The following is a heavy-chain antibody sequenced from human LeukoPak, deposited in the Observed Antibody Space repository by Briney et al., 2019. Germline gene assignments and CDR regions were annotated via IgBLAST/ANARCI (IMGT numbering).Heavy chain of an antibody. J-gene: IGHJ4*02. CDR1: GYTFTSYG. CDR2: ISAYNGNT. D-gene: IGHD3-16*01. CDR3: ARVRYDYVWGSYCAFDY. V-gene: IGHV1-18*01. Sequence: GASVKVSCKASGYTFTSYGISWVRQAPGQGLEWMGWISAYNGNTNYAQKLQGRVTMTTDTSTSTAYMELRSLRSDDTAVYYCARVRYDYVWGSYCAFDYWGQGTLVTVSS.